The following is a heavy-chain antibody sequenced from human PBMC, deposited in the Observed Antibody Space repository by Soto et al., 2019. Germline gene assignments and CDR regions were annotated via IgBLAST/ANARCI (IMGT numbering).Heavy chain of an antibody. Sequence: SETMSLTCGVSGGTLSDYCLSWLRQPPGKGLEWIGSIYHIGRTNHNPSLKSRLTISVGTSKTQSSLRLDSVTAADTAVYYCSRIAVSGPRTGFDYWGQGILVTVSS. CDR2: IYHIGRT. CDR1: GGTLSDYC. D-gene: IGHD6-19*01. J-gene: IGHJ4*02. V-gene: IGHV4-34*01. CDR3: SRIAVSGPRTGFDY.